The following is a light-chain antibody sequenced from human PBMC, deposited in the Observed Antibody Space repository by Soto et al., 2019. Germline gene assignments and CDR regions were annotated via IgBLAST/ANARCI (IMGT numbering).Light chain of an antibody. V-gene: IGLV1-40*01. CDR3: QSYDSSLSGFV. CDR2: GNS. CDR1: GSNIGAHYD. Sequence: QSVLTQPPSVSGAPGQRVTISCTGSGSNIGAHYDVHWYQQLPGTAPKLLIYGNSNRPSGVPDRFSGSKSGTSDSLAITGLQAEDEADYYCQSYDSSLSGFVFGTGTKVTVL. J-gene: IGLJ1*01.